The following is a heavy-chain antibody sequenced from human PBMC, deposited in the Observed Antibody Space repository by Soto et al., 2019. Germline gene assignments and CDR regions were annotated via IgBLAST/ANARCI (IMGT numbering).Heavy chain of an antibody. CDR3: AKLSAPTSYDILIPHPLSY. D-gene: IGHD3-9*01. CDR2: ISGSGGST. CDR1: GFTFSSYA. Sequence: PGGSLRLSCAASGFTFSSYAMSWVRQAPGKGLEWVSAISGSGGSTYYADSVKGRFTISRDNSKNTLYLQMNSLRAEDTAVYYCAKLSAPTSYDILIPHPLSYWGQGTLVTVSS. J-gene: IGHJ4*02. V-gene: IGHV3-23*01.